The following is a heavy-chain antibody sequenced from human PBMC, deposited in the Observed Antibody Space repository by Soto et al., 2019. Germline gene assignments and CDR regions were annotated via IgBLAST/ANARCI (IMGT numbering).Heavy chain of an antibody. Sequence: SETLSLTCAVYGGSFSGYYWSWIRQPPGKGLEWIGEINHSGSTNYNPSLKSRVTISVDTSKNQFSLKLSSVTAADTAVYYCARSKDYYYGSGSYPKRHVFFYWGQGTLVTVSS. CDR2: INHSGST. CDR3: ARSKDYYYGSGSYPKRHVFFY. V-gene: IGHV4-34*01. J-gene: IGHJ4*02. CDR1: GGSFSGYY. D-gene: IGHD3-10*01.